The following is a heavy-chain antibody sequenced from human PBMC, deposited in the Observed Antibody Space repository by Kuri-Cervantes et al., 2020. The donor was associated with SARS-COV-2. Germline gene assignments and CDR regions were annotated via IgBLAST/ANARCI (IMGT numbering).Heavy chain of an antibody. V-gene: IGHV1-2*02. CDR3: ARFLDCSSTSCYPSWYFDL. Sequence: ASVKVSCKASGYTFTGYYMHWVRQAPGQGLEWMGWINPNSGGTNYAQKFQGRVTMTRDTSISTAYMELRSLRSDDTAVYYCARFLDCSSTSCYPSWYFDLWGRGTLVTVSS. D-gene: IGHD2-2*01. CDR2: INPNSGGT. CDR1: GYTFTGYY. J-gene: IGHJ2*01.